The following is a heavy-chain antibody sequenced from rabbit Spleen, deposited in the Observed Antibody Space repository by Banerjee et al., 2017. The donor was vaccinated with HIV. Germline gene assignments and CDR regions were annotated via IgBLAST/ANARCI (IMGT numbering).Heavy chain of an antibody. CDR3: TRGGPSAGDGMNL. V-gene: IGHV1S45*01. J-gene: IGHJ4*01. D-gene: IGHD3-1*01. CDR1: GFSFSNKAV. CDR2: INAVTGKA. Sequence: QEQLVESGGGLVRPEGSLKLSCTASGFSFSNKAVMCWVRQAPGKGLQWIACINAVTGKAVYATWAKGRFTFSKTSSTTVTLQMTSLTAADTATYFCTRGGPSAGDGMNLWGQGTLVTVS.